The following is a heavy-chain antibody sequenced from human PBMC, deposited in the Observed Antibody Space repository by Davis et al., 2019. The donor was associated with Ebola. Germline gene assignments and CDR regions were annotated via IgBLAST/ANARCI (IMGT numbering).Heavy chain of an antibody. V-gene: IGHV3-30*18. CDR1: GFTFSSYG. D-gene: IGHD6-13*01. J-gene: IGHJ4*02. Sequence: GGSLRLSCAASGFTFSSYGMHWVRQAPGKGLEWVAVISYDGSNKYYADSVKGRFTISRDNSKNTLYLQMNSLRAEDTAVYYCAKDPGGIAAAGNPLNYWGQGTLVTVSS. CDR2: ISYDGSNK. CDR3: AKDPGGIAAAGNPLNY.